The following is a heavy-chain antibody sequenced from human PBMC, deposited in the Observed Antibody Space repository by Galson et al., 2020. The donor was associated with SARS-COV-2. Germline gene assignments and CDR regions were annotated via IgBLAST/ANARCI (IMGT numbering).Heavy chain of an antibody. V-gene: IGHV4-31*03. CDR3: AVVQLGEGYYYMDV. D-gene: IGHD2-2*01. CDR1: GGSISSGGYY. Sequence: SETLSLTCTVSGGSISSGGYYWSWIRQPPGKGLEWIGSIYYSGSTYYNPSLKSRVTISVDTSKNQFSLKLSSVTAADTAVYYCAVVQLGEGYYYMDVWGKGTTVTVSS. J-gene: IGHJ6*03. CDR2: IYYSGST.